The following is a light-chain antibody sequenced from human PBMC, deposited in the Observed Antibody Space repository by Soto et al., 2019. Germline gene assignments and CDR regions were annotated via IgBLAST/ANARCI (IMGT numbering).Light chain of an antibody. CDR3: CSYAGSSPWV. CDR1: SSDVGSYNL. CDR2: EGS. J-gene: IGLJ3*02. V-gene: IGLV2-23*01. Sequence: QSALTQPASVSGSPGHSITISCTGTSSDVGSYNLVSWYQHHPGKAPKLMIYEGSKRPLGVSNRFSGSKSGNTASLTISGLQAEDEADYYCCSYAGSSPWVFGGGTKLTVL.